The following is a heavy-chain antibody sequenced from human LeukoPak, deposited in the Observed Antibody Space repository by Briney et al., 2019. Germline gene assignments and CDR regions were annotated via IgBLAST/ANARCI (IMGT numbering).Heavy chain of an antibody. J-gene: IGHJ4*02. CDR3: ANPLVGATSRGFDY. Sequence: QPGGSLRLSCAASGFTFSSYAMNWVRQAPGKGLEWVSFISASGGTTHYADSVKDRFTISRDNSKNTPYLQMNSLRAEDTAVYYCANPLVGATSRGFDYWGQGTLVTVSS. CDR1: GFTFSSYA. V-gene: IGHV3-23*01. CDR2: ISASGGTT. D-gene: IGHD1-26*01.